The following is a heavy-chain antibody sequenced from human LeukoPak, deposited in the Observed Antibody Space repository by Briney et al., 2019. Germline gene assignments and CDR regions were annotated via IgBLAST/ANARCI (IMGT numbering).Heavy chain of an antibody. J-gene: IGHJ4*02. CDR2: ISSRGTST. CDR3: VRGTDCSATTCYPLSAFDY. Sequence: GGSLRLSCVASGFIFSDFGMNWVRQVPGKGLEWVAFISSRGTSTFYADSVKGRFTLSRDTAKKSLDLQMTSLRADDTAAYYCVRGTDCSATTCYPLSAFDYWGQGTLVTVSS. D-gene: IGHD2-8*02. V-gene: IGHV3-21*04. CDR1: GFIFSDFG.